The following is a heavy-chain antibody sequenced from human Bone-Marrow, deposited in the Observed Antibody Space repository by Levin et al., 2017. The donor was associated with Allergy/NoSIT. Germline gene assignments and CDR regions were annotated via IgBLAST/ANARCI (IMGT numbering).Heavy chain of an antibody. D-gene: IGHD2-2*02. CDR3: ASSYCSSTSCYRGVDY. Sequence: PGGSLRLFCKGSGYSFTSYWIGWVRQMPGKGLEWMGIIYPGDSDTRYSPSFQGQVTISADKSISTAYLQWSSLKASDTAMYYCASSYCSSTSCYRGVDYWGQGTLVTVSS. V-gene: IGHV5-51*01. CDR2: IYPGDSDT. J-gene: IGHJ4*02. CDR1: GYSFTSYW.